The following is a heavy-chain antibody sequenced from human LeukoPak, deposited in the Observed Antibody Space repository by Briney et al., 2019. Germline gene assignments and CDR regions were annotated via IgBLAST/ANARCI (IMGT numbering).Heavy chain of an antibody. CDR1: GYTFTSYD. CDR2: MNPNRGNT. D-gene: IGHD6-13*01. V-gene: IGHV1-8*01. CDR3: ARHDCSSWHYYYYGMDV. Sequence: GASVTVSCKASGYTFTSYDINWVRQAPGQGGEGRGWMNPNRGNTVYAQKFQGRVTMNRNTSIRTAYMELRSLRSEDPAVYYCARHDCSSWHYYYYGMDVWGQGTTVTVSS. J-gene: IGHJ6*02.